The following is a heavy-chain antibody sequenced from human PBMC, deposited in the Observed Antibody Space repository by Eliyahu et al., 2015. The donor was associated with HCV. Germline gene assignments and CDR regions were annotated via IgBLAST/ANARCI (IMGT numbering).Heavy chain of an antibody. J-gene: IGHJ4*02. Sequence: QVQLVQSGAEVRRPGSSVKXSXKASGXTXSSXAISWXRQAPGQGLEWMGGITPIFGTANYGQKFQGRVTITADESTTTAYMELSSLTSEDTAFYYCARGSAEHNGGNSPFDYWGQGTLVTVSS. V-gene: IGHV1-69*01. CDR1: GXTXSSXA. CDR2: ITPIFGTA. CDR3: ARGSAEHNGGNSPFDY. D-gene: IGHD4-23*01.